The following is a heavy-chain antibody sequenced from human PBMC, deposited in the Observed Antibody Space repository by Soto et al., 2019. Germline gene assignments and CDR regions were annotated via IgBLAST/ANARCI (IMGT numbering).Heavy chain of an antibody. J-gene: IGHJ5*02. CDR2: IYHSGST. Sequence: QVQLQESGPGLVKPSQTLSLTCTVSGGSISSGDYYWSWIRQPPGKGLEWIGYIYHSGSTYYNPSLXRXXTISVDTSKNQFPLKLSSVTAADTAVYYCARERPDGARLDPGGQGTLVTVSS. V-gene: IGHV4-30-4*01. D-gene: IGHD6-6*01. CDR3: ARERPDGARLDP. CDR1: GGSISSGDYY.